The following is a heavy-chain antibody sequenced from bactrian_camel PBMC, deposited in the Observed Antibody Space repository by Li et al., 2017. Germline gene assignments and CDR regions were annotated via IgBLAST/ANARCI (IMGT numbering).Heavy chain of an antibody. J-gene: IGHJ4*01. CDR1: GFTISSSY. Sequence: VQLVESGGGLVQPGGSLRLSCAASGFTISSSYMSWVRQVPGKGLEWLSSILKDGSKTYYADSEKGRFIISQDNAKNTLYLQMNSLKPEGTAVYSCAATVRRRRYSDAYYCPDESDYWGQGTQVTVS. CDR3: AATVRRRRYSDAYYCPDESDY. D-gene: IGHD2*01. CDR2: ILKDGSKT. V-gene: IGHV3-2*01.